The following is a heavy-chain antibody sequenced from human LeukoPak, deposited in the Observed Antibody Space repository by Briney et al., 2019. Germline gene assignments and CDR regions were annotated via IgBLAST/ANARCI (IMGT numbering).Heavy chain of an antibody. CDR1: GFIFSDFW. D-gene: IGHD3-10*01. Sequence: PGGSLRLSCVASGFIFSDFWMNWVRLVPGKGLEWVASINEDGSVQDYVGSVRGRFTISRDNAKNSLYLHMNSVRVEDTAVYYCATRESSMARSHWGQGTLVTISP. CDR3: ATRESSMARSH. CDR2: INEDGSVQ. V-gene: IGHV3-7*01. J-gene: IGHJ4*02.